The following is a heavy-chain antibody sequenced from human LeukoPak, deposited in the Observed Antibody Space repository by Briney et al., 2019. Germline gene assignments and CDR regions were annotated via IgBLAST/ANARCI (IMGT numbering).Heavy chain of an antibody. Sequence: GGSLRLSCAASGFTVSSNYMSWVRQAPGKGLEWVSIISGSGVSTYHADSVKGRFTISRDNPKNTLYLQMNSLRAEDTAVYYCAKGPYGSASYQYFQRWGQGTLVTVSS. CDR3: AKGPYGSASYQYFQR. V-gene: IGHV3-23*01. J-gene: IGHJ1*01. D-gene: IGHD3-10*01. CDR2: ISGSGVST. CDR1: GFTVSSNY.